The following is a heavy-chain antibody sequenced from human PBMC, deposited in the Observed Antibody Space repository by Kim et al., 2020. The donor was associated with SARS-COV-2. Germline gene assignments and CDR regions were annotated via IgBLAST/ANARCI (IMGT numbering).Heavy chain of an antibody. V-gene: IGHV3-21*01. D-gene: IGHD5-18*01. CDR1: GFTFSSYS. J-gene: IGHJ4*02. CDR2: ISSSSSYI. Sequence: GGSLRLSCAASGFTFSSYSMNWVRQAPGKGLEWVSSISSSSSYIYYADSVKGRFTISRDNAKNSLYLQMNSLRAEDTAVYYCARDGDIANAIDYWGQGTLVTVSS. CDR3: ARDGDIANAIDY.